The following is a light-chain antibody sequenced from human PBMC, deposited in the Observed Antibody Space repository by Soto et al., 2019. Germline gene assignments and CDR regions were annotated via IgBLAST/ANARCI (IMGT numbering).Light chain of an antibody. CDR3: QYYDSRLNGVV. J-gene: IGLJ2*01. V-gene: IGLV1-40*01. CDR1: SSNIGAGYD. Sequence: QSVLTQPPSVSGAPGQRVTISCTGSSSNIGAGYDVHWYQQLPGTAPKLLIYGNSNRPSGVPDRFSGSKSGTSASLAITGLQAEDEADYYCQYYDSRLNGVVFGGGTKLTVL. CDR2: GNS.